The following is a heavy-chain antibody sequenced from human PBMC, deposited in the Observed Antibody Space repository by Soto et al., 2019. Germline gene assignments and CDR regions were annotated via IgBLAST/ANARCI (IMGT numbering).Heavy chain of an antibody. D-gene: IGHD3-22*01. CDR2: ISSSSSYI. CDR1: GFTFSSYS. CDR3: VKVVTYQMSGIYYYYGMDV. Sequence: PGGSLRLSCVASGFTFSSYSMNWVRQAPGKGLEWVSSISSSSSYIYYADSVKGRFTISRDNAKNSLYLQMNSLRAEDAAVYYCVKVVTYQMSGIYYYYGMDVWGQGTTVTVSS. V-gene: IGHV3-21*01. J-gene: IGHJ6*02.